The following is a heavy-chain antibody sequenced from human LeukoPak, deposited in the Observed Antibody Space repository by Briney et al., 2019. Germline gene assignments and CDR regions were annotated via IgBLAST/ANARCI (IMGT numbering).Heavy chain of an antibody. V-gene: IGHV1-8*01. J-gene: IGHJ6*02. D-gene: IGHD6-13*01. CDR1: GYTFTSYD. Sequence: ASVKVSCKASGYTFTSYDINWVRQATGQGLEWMGWMNPNSGNTGYAQKFQGRVTMTRNTSISTAYMELSSPRSEDTAVYYCARRAAAGTGIAYYYYGMDVWGQGTTVTVSS. CDR2: MNPNSGNT. CDR3: ARRAAAGTGIAYYYYGMDV.